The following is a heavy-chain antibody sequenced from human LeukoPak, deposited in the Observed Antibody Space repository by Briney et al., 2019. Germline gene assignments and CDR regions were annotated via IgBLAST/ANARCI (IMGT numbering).Heavy chain of an antibody. CDR2: IYYSGST. D-gene: IGHD3-16*01. Sequence: KPSETLSLTCTVSGGSISSSSYYWGWLRQPPGKGLEWIGSIYYSGSTYYNPSLKSRVTISVDTSKNQFSLKLSSVTAADTAVYYCARLVYDYVWGSRMGFDPWGQGTLVTVSS. CDR3: ARLVYDYVWGSRMGFDP. V-gene: IGHV4-39*01. CDR1: GGSISSSSYY. J-gene: IGHJ5*02.